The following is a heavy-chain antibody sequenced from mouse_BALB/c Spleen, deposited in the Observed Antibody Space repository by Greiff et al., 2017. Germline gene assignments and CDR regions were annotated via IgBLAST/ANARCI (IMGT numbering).Heavy chain of an antibody. CDR1: GYTSTSYW. Sequence: QVQLKESGAELAKPGASVKMSCKASGYTSTSYWMHWVKQRPGQGLEWIGYINPSTGYTEYNQKFKDKATLTADKSSSTAYMQLSSLTSEDSAVYYCARWLRRGTMDYWGQGTSVTVSS. J-gene: IGHJ4*01. CDR3: ARWLRRGTMDY. CDR2: INPSTGYT. D-gene: IGHD2-2*01. V-gene: IGHV1-7*01.